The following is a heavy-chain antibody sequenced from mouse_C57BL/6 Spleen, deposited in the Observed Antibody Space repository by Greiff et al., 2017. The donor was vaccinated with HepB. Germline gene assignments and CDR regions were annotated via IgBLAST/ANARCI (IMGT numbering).Heavy chain of an antibody. J-gene: IGHJ4*01. V-gene: IGHV3-3*01. Sequence: EVQRVESGPSLVRPSQTLSLTCTVTGFSINSDCYWIWIRQFPGNKLEYIGYTFYSGITYYNPSLESRTYITRDTSKNQFSLKLSSVTTEDTATYYCARGYSNYDYAMDYWGQGTSVTVSS. CDR1: GFSINSDCY. D-gene: IGHD2-5*01. CDR3: ARGYSNYDYAMDY. CDR2: TFYSGIT.